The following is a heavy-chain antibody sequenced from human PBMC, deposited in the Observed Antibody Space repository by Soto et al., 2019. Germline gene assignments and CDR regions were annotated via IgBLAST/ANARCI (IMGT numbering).Heavy chain of an antibody. Sequence: SVKVSCKASGGTFSSYAIRWVRQAPGQGLEWMGGVIPIFGTTNYAQKFQGRVTITADASTSTAYMELSSLRSEDTAVYYCARERGYFDWLSYFDYWGQGTLVTVSS. CDR3: ARERGYFDWLSYFDY. D-gene: IGHD3-9*01. J-gene: IGHJ4*02. V-gene: IGHV1-69*13. CDR1: GGTFSSYA. CDR2: VIPIFGTT.